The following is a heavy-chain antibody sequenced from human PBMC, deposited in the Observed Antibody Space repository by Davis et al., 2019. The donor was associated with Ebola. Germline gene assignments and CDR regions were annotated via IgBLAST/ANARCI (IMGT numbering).Heavy chain of an antibody. J-gene: IGHJ4*02. CDR3: ARAQFPTTSDH. CDR2: INPHNGNT. D-gene: IGHD1-1*01. Sequence: AASVKVSCKASGYTFTNYGITWVRQAPGQGLEWMGWINPHNGNTNYAQNVQGRVIMPSDTATTTAYMEVGSLRSDDTAVYYCARAQFPTTSDHWGQGTLVTVSS. V-gene: IGHV1-18*04. CDR1: GYTFTNYG.